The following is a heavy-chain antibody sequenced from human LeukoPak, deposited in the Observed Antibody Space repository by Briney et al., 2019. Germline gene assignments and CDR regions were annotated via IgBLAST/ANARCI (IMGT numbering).Heavy chain of an antibody. Sequence: SVKASCKASGGTFSNYAISWVRQAPGQGLEWMGRIIPMFGTTNYAQKVQGRVTITTDESTSTAYMEVSSLRIEDTAVYYCASVTVTTWAPDGHMDVWGKGTTVTVSS. CDR3: ASVTVTTWAPDGHMDV. CDR1: GGTFSNYA. V-gene: IGHV1-69*05. D-gene: IGHD4-11*01. CDR2: IIPMFGTT. J-gene: IGHJ6*03.